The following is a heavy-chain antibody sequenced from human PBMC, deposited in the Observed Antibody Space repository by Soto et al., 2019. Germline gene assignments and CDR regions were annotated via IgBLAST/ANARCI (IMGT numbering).Heavy chain of an antibody. D-gene: IGHD3-10*01. CDR3: AGGGVRGVVTRTRDYYGMDV. CDR2: IYPGDSDT. J-gene: IGHJ6*02. CDR1: GYNFTNYW. V-gene: IGHV5-51*01. Sequence: EVQLVQSGAEVNKPGESLKLSCKGSGYNFTNYWIGWVRQMPGKGLESMGIIYPGDSDTRYSPSFQGQVTISADKSISTAYLQWSSLKASDTAMYYCAGGGVRGVVTRTRDYYGMDVWGQGTTVTVSS.